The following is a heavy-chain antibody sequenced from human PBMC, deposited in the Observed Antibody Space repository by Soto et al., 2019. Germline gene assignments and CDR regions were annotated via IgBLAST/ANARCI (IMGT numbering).Heavy chain of an antibody. Sequence: QITLKESGPTLVKPTQTLTLTCTFSGFSVSTSGVGVAWIRQPPGKALEWLALIYWDDDKRYSPFLQSRVTIXKXXSKNPGLLTMTHMDPVDTATYYCAHKGGRGAGMDVWGQGTTVTVSS. J-gene: IGHJ6*02. CDR3: AHKGGRGAGMDV. D-gene: IGHD2-15*01. CDR1: GFSVSTSGVG. V-gene: IGHV2-5*02. CDR2: IYWDDDK.